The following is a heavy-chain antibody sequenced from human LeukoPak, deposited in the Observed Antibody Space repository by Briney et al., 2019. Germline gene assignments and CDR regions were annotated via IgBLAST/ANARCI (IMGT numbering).Heavy chain of an antibody. V-gene: IGHV3-23*01. CDR2: INGGGDNT. CDR1: GFTFSTSA. CDR3: AKGAAGVNRVFDY. J-gene: IGHJ4*02. Sequence: GGSLRLSCAASGFTFSTSAMSWVRQAPGKWLECVSAINGGGDNTYYAESVKGRFTISRDNSKNTLFLQMNTLRAEDTAVYYCAKGAAGVNRVFDYWGQGTLVTVSS. D-gene: IGHD6-19*01.